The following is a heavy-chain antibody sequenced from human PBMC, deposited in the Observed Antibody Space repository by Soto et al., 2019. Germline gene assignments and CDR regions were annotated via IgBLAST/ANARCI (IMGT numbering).Heavy chain of an antibody. CDR2: ITGSGATA. J-gene: IGHJ4*02. Sequence: PGGSLRLSCAASGFTFSTYAMTWVRQAPGKGLEWVAAITGSGATAYYAKSVKGRFTISRDNSKNMLSLELNSLRADDTAIYYCAKDEEDGGWDLLWGKGKLVTVSS. V-gene: IGHV3-23*01. CDR3: AKDEEDGGWDLL. CDR1: GFTFSTYA. D-gene: IGHD1-26*01.